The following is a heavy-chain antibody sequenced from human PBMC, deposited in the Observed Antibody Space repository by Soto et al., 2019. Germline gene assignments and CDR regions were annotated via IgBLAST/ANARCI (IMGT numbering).Heavy chain of an antibody. CDR2: TYYRSKWYN. Sequence: SQTLSLTCAISGDSVSTNSATWDWIRQSPSRGLEWLGRTYYRSKWYNDYAVSVKSRIIINPDTSKNQVSLQLNSVTPEDTAVYYCAREACSGGSCFYFGPDYWGQGTLVTVSS. V-gene: IGHV6-1*01. CDR1: GDSVSTNSAT. J-gene: IGHJ4*02. CDR3: AREACSGGSCFYFGPDY. D-gene: IGHD2-15*01.